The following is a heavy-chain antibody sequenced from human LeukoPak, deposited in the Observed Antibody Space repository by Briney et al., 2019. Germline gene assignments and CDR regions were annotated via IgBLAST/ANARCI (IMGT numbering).Heavy chain of an antibody. V-gene: IGHV3-9*01. CDR1: GFTFDDYG. D-gene: IGHD2-15*01. J-gene: IGHJ3*01. Sequence: GGSLRLSCAASGFTFDDYGMHWVRQAPGKGLEWVSGISWNSGSTGYADSVQGRFTISRDNAKNSLYLQMNSLRAEDTALHYCAKENCSGGGCYLDAFDLWGQGTMVTVSS. CDR2: ISWNSGST. CDR3: AKENCSGGGCYLDAFDL.